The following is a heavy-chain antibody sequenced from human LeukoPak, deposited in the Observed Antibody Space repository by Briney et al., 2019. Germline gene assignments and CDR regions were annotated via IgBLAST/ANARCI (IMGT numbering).Heavy chain of an antibody. D-gene: IGHD3-10*01. V-gene: IGHV4-59*01. J-gene: IGHJ4*02. CDR2: IHYSGST. Sequence: SETLSLTCTVSGGSIRSYYWSWIRQPPGKGLEWIGYIHYSGSTSCNPSLKSRVTISVDTSKNQFSLKLSSVTAADTAVYYCAGYGSGTYSLDYWGQGTLVTVSS. CDR3: AGYGSGTYSLDY. CDR1: GGSIRSYY.